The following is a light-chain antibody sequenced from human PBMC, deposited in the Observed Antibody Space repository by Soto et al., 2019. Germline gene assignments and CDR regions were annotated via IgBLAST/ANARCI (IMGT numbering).Light chain of an antibody. CDR2: GAS. V-gene: IGKV3-15*01. Sequence: EIVMTQSPATLSVSPGGRATLSCRASQTISGTLAWYQQKPGQAPRLLIHGASTRAPGLPARFSGIGYGTDLTVPISSLQSEDFAVYYCQQYDNWPWTFGKGTTVSI. J-gene: IGKJ1*01. CDR3: QQYDNWPWT. CDR1: QTISGT.